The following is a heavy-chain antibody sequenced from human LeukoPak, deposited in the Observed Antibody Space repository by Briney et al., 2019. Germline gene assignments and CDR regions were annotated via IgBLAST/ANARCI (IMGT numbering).Heavy chain of an antibody. D-gene: IGHD3-22*01. J-gene: IGHJ5*02. CDR2: IYTGGAT. Sequence: PRGSLRLSCAASGFTIGSSYMNWVRQAPGKGLEWVSVIYTGGATYYADSVNGRFTISRDNSKNTLYLQMSSLRVEDTAVYFCAREPYHYDSSGYYDHWGQGTLVTVSS. CDR3: AREPYHYDSSGYYDH. V-gene: IGHV3-66*01. CDR1: GFTIGSSY.